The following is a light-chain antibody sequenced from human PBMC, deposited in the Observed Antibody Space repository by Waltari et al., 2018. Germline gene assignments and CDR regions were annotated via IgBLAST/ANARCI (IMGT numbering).Light chain of an antibody. Sequence: QSALTQPASVSRSPGQSITISCTGTSSDVEKCNLVSWYQHHPDKAPKLMIYEGTKRPSGVSNRFSCSKSGNTASLTISGRQAEDEADYYCCSYAGGGTYGFGPGTKVTVL. V-gene: IGLV2-23*01. CDR1: SSDVEKCNL. CDR2: EGT. CDR3: CSYAGGGTYG. J-gene: IGLJ1*01.